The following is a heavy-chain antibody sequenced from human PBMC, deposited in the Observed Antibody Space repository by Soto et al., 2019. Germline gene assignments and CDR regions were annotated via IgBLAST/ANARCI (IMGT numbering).Heavy chain of an antibody. CDR3: AKLSGGEAFDF. J-gene: IGHJ3*01. CDR2: ITWNSGSK. V-gene: IGHV3-9*01. CDR1: GFSFDTDA. D-gene: IGHD5-12*01. Sequence: GGSLRLSCAASGFSFDTDALNWVRLAPGKGLEWVSGITWNSGSKDYADSVKGRFTISRDNAKSSLYLQMNSLRPEDTALYYCAKLSGGEAFDFWGQGTMVTVSS.